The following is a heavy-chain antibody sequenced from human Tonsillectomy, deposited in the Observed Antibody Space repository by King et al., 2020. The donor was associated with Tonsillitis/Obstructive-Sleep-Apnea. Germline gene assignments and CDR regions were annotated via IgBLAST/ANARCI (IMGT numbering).Heavy chain of an antibody. D-gene: IGHD2-2*01. CDR1: GGSISSGGYC. V-gene: IGHV4-31*03. J-gene: IGHJ3*02. Sequence: QLQESGPGLVKPSQTLSLTCTVSGGSISSGGYCWSWIRQHPGKGLEWIGYIYYSGSTYYNPSLKSRVTISVDTSKNQFSLKLSSVTAADTAVYYCAGGSLLWSAFDIWGQGTMVTVSS. CDR2: IYYSGST. CDR3: AGGSLLWSAFDI.